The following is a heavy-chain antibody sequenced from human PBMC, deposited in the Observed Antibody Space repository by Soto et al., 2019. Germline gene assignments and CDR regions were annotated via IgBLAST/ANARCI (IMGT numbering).Heavy chain of an antibody. CDR3: AIATLNTGYYYYYGMDV. D-gene: IGHD4-4*01. CDR2: INHSGST. J-gene: IGHJ6*02. Sequence: SETLSLTCAVYGGSFSGYYWSWIRQPPGKGLEWIGEINHSGSTNYNPSLKSRVTISVDTSKNQFSLKLSSVTAADTAVYYCAIATLNTGYYYYYGMDVWGQGTTVTVSS. CDR1: GGSFSGYY. V-gene: IGHV4-34*01.